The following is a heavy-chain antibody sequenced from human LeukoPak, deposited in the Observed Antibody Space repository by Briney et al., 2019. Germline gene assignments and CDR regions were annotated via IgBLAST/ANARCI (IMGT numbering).Heavy chain of an antibody. Sequence: GGSLRLSCAASGFTFSSYAMSWVRQAPGKGLEWVSAISGSGGSTYYADSVKGRFTISRDNSKNTLYLQMNSLRAEDTAVYYCAKGRNSGSYPYYFDYWGQGTLVTVSS. CDR2: ISGSGGST. CDR3: AKGRNSGSYPYYFDY. CDR1: GFTFSSYA. J-gene: IGHJ4*02. V-gene: IGHV3-23*01. D-gene: IGHD1-26*01.